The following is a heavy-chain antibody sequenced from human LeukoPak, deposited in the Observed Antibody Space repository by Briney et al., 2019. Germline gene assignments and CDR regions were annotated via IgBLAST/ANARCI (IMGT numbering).Heavy chain of an antibody. CDR2: IMSDGSST. D-gene: IGHD3-16*01. CDR1: GFTFSSYW. Sequence: GGSLRLSCAASGFTFSSYWMHWVRQAPGKGLVWVSRIMSDGSSTNYADSVKGRFTISRDNAKNTPYLQMNSLRAEDTAVYYCARDRGEFYFDYWGQGTLVTVSS. J-gene: IGHJ4*02. V-gene: IGHV3-74*01. CDR3: ARDRGEFYFDY.